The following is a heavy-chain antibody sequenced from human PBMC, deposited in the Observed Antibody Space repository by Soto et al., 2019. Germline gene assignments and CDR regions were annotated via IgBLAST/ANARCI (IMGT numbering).Heavy chain of an antibody. CDR1: GGLFSSYA. D-gene: IGHD3-22*01. J-gene: IGHJ4*02. V-gene: IGHV1-69*01. CDR3: ARGGSGYVWFNEF. CDR2: IIPVFDTV. Sequence: QEQLVRSGAEVKKSGSSVKVSCKDTGGLFSSYAVSWVRQAPGQGLEWMGGIIPVFDTVYYAQKFQGRVTITADESTNTAYMELSSLRSEDTAMYYCARGGSGYVWFNEFWGQGTLATVSS.